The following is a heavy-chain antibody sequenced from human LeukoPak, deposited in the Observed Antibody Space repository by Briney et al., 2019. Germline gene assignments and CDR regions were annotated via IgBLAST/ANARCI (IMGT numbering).Heavy chain of an antibody. CDR3: ARVVVAHFDY. D-gene: IGHD2-21*01. Sequence: PSETLSLTCAVYGGSFSGYYWSWIRQPPGKGLEWIGEINHSGSTNYNPSLKSRVTISVDTSKNQFSLKLSSVTAADTAVYYCARVVVAHFDYWGQGTLVTVSS. J-gene: IGHJ4*02. CDR1: GGSFSGYY. V-gene: IGHV4-34*01. CDR2: INHSGST.